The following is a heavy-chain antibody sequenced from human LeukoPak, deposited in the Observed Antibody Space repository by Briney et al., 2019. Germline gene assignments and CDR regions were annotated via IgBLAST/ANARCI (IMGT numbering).Heavy chain of an antibody. D-gene: IGHD4-23*01. Sequence: GASVNVSCKASGGTFSSYAISWVRQAPGQGLEWMGGIIPIFGTANYAQKFQGRVTITTDESTSTAYMELSSLRSEDTAVYYCARDSLGGNSWYYYYYMDVWGKGTTVTVSS. CDR3: ARDSLGGNSWYYYYYMDV. CDR2: IIPIFGTA. V-gene: IGHV1-69*05. J-gene: IGHJ6*03. CDR1: GGTFSSYA.